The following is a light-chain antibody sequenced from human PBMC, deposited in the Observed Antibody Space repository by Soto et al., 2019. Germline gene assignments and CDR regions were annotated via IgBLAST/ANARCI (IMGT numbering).Light chain of an antibody. V-gene: IGLV1-40*01. CDR3: GTWESYLSVGV. CDR2: GNS. Sequence: QSVLTQPPSVSGAPGQRVTISCTGSSSNIGAGYDVHWYQQLPGTAPKLLIYGNSNRPSGVPDRFSGSKSGTSASLAITGLQAEDEADYYCGTWESYLSVGVFGGGTKVTVL. CDR1: SSNIGAGYD. J-gene: IGLJ2*01.